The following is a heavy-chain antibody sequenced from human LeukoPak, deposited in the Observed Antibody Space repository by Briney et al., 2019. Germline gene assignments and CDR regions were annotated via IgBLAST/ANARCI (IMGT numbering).Heavy chain of an antibody. CDR3: AKDAYYYDSSGYYGQIDY. CDR1: GFTFDDYA. Sequence: PGGSLRLSCAASGFTFDDYAMHWVRHAPGKGLEWVSLISWDGGSTYYADSVKGRFTISRDNSKNSLYLQMNSLRAEDTALYYCAKDAYYYDSSGYYGQIDYWGQGTLVTVSP. J-gene: IGHJ4*02. V-gene: IGHV3-43D*03. CDR2: ISWDGGST. D-gene: IGHD3-22*01.